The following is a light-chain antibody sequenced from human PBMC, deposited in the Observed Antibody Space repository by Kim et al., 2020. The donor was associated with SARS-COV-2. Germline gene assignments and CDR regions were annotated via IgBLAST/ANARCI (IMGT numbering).Light chain of an antibody. CDR3: QQYNNWPQT. CDR2: GAS. CDR1: QSVSSN. V-gene: IGKV3-15*01. J-gene: IGKJ2*01. Sequence: SVSPRERATLSCRASQSVSSNLAWYQQKPGQAPRLLIYGASTRATGIPARFSGSGSGTEFTLTISSLQSEDFAVYYCQQYNNWPQTFGQGTKLEIK.